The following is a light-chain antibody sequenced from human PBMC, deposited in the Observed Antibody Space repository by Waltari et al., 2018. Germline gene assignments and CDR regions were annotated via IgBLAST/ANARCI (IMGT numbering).Light chain of an antibody. V-gene: IGKV2-28*01. CDR2: LGS. Sequence: SQRLLHSNGYNYLSWYLQNPGQSPQRLIYLGSNRASGFPDRFTGSGSGTDFTLKISRGEAEDGGVYYYMQALETFTFGGGTKVEIK. CDR1: QRLLHSNGYNY. CDR3: MQALETFT. J-gene: IGKJ4*01.